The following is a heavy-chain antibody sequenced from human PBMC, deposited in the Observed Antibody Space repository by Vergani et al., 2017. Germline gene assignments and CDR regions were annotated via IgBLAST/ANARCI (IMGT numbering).Heavy chain of an antibody. CDR1: GFTFSNAW. CDR3: TAPGSHYYDSSVYYYGFDFDY. CDR2: IKSKTDGGTT. Sequence: EVQLVESGGGLVKPGGSLRLSCAASGFTFSNAWMSWVRQAPGKGLEWVGRIKSKTDGGTTDYAAPVKGRFTISRDDSKNTLYLQMNSLKTEDTAVYYFTAPGSHYYDSSVYYYGFDFDYWGQGTLVTVSS. V-gene: IGHV3-15*01. D-gene: IGHD3-22*01. J-gene: IGHJ4*02.